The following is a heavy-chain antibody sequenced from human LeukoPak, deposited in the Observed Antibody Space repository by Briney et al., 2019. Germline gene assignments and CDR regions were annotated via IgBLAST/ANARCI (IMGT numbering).Heavy chain of an antibody. CDR1: GGSFSGYY. J-gene: IGHJ5*02. CDR2: INHSGST. CDR3: ARGLQKSLPPGRWFDP. D-gene: IGHD1-14*01. Sequence: PSETLSLTCAVYGGSFSGYYWSWIRQPPGKGLEWIGEINHSGSTNYNPSLKSRVTISVDTSKNQFSLKLSSVTAADTAVYYCARGLQKSLPPGRWFDPWGQGTLVTVSS. V-gene: IGHV4-34*01.